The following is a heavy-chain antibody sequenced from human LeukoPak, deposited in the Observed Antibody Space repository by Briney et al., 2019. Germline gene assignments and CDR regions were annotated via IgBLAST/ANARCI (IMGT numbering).Heavy chain of an antibody. CDR2: INSNSGGP. Sequence: ASVKVSCKTSGYTFTDYYMHWVRQAPGQGLEWMGWINSNSGGPKYAQKFQGRVTMTRDTSISTVYLELNTLISDDTAIYYCARYLSGYDYFDYWGQGTLVTVSS. CDR1: GYTFTDYY. D-gene: IGHD5-12*01. CDR3: ARYLSGYDYFDY. V-gene: IGHV1-2*02. J-gene: IGHJ4*02.